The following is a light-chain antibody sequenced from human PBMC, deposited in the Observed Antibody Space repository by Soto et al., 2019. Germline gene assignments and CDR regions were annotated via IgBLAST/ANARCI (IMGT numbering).Light chain of an antibody. CDR2: DTS. CDR3: QQYGTSEII. J-gene: IGKJ5*01. Sequence: ESVLAQAPVTLAFPPGEIATPSCLASHTLSNSFIAWYQQKPGQAPRLLIYDTSSRATGVPDRYSASGSGTDFTLTISRLEPEDFAVFFCQQYGTSEIIFGQGTRME. V-gene: IGKV3-20*01. CDR1: HTLSNSF.